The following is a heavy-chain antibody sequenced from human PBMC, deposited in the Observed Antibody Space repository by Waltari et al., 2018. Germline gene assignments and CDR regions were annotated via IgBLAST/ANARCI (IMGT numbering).Heavy chain of an antibody. CDR2: INVGQRDT. CDR3: ARGSRLSGSDYFEV. CDR1: GYTLTAYT. D-gene: IGHD5-12*01. J-gene: IGHJ3*01. V-gene: IGHV1-3*01. Sequence: QSQLVQSGAQVRMPGAAVTISCKAAGYTLTAYTIHWIRQAPGQSLEWLGGINVGQRDTNYSEKLQGRVTIARDTSDTSASTVYMELRSLTSDETAIYYCARGSRLSGSDYFEVWGQGTLLTVSS.